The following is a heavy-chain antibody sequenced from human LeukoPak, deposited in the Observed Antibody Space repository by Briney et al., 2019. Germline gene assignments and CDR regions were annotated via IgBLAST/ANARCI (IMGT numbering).Heavy chain of an antibody. V-gene: IGHV1-8*01. D-gene: IGHD3-9*01. CDR3: ARGHYDILTGYYGYGY. J-gene: IGHJ4*02. Sequence: ASVKVSCKASGYTFTSYDINWVRQATGQGLEWMGWMNPNSGNTGYAQKFQGRVTLTRNTSISTAYMELSSLRSEDTAVYYCARGHYDILTGYYGYGYWGQGTLVTVSS. CDR1: GYTFTSYD. CDR2: MNPNSGNT.